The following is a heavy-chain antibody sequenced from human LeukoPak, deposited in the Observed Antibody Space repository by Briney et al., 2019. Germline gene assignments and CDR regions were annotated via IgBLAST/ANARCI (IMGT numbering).Heavy chain of an antibody. V-gene: IGHV1-69*13. CDR3: ERGELGYCSSTSCRTPQGKYYYGMDV. CDR1: GGTFSSYA. Sequence: GASVKVSCKASGGTFSSYAISWVRQAPGQGLEWMGGIIPIFGTANYAQKFQGRVTITADESTSTAYMELSSLRSEDTAVYYCERGELGYCSSTSCRTPQGKYYYGMDVWGKGTTVTVSS. D-gene: IGHD2-2*01. CDR2: IIPIFGTA. J-gene: IGHJ6*04.